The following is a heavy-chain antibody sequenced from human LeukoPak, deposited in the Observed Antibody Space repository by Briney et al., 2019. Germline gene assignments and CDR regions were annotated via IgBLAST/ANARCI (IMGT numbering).Heavy chain of an antibody. V-gene: IGHV3-48*03. J-gene: IGHJ4*02. Sequence: GGSLRLSCAASGFTFSSYEMNWVRQAPGKGLEWVSYISRSGSTIYYADSVKGRFTISRDNAKNSLYLQMNSLRAEDTAVYYCARDGPLDSSSWYLNYWGQGTLVTVSS. CDR3: ARDGPLDSSSWYLNY. D-gene: IGHD6-13*01. CDR2: ISRSGSTI. CDR1: GFTFSSYE.